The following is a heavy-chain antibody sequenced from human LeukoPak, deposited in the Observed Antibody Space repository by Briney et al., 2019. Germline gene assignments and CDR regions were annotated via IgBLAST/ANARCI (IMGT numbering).Heavy chain of an antibody. CDR1: GFTFSSYA. J-gene: IGHJ4*02. V-gene: IGHV3-23*01. CDR2: INANGGYT. D-gene: IGHD1-26*01. Sequence: GGSLRLSCAASGFTFSSYAMSWVRQAPGKGLEWVSGINANGGYTYNADSVKGRFTISRDNSKNTLSLQMDSLRAEDTAIYYCAKQRGIYLDFDYWGQGTLVTVSS. CDR3: AKQRGIYLDFDY.